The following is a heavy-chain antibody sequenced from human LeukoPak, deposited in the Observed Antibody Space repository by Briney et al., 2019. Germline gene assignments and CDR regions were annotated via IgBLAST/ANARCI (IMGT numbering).Heavy chain of an antibody. CDR3: ARTGPGQLENYMEV. V-gene: IGHV1-69*05. CDR2: IIPIFGTA. CDR1: GGTFISYA. D-gene: IGHD6-6*01. Sequence: ASVKVSCKASGGTFISYAISWGRQAPGQGLEWMGGIIPIFGTANYAQKFQGRVTITTDESTSTAYMELSRLRSEDTAVYYCARTGPGQLENYMEVWGKGTTVTVSS. J-gene: IGHJ6*03.